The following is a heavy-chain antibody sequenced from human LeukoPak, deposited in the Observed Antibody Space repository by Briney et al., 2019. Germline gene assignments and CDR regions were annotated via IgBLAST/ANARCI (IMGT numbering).Heavy chain of an antibody. J-gene: IGHJ4*02. V-gene: IGHV1-69*05. CDR3: ARHPKKAVAGLYN. D-gene: IGHD6-19*01. CDR1: GGTFSSYA. CDR2: IIPIFGTA. Sequence: ASVKVSCKASGGTFSSYAISWVRQAPGQGLEWMGGIIPIFGTANYAQKFQGRVTITTDESTSTAYMELSSLRSEDTAVYYCARHPKKAVAGLYNWGQGTLVTVSS.